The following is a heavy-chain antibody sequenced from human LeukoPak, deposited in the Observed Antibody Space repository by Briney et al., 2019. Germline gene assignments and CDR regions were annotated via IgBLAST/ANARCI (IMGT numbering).Heavy chain of an antibody. D-gene: IGHD4-23*01. J-gene: IGHJ3*02. CDR2: ISYDGSNK. CDR3: AKRPPVYGGNSPGLQTSDI. V-gene: IGHV3-30-3*02. CDR1: GFTFSSYA. Sequence: GGSLRLSCAASGFTFSSYAMHWVRQAPGKGLEWVAVISYDGSNKYYADSVKGRFTISRDNSKNTLSLQMNSLRAEDTAVYYCAKRPPVYGGNSPGLQTSDIWGQGTMVTVSS.